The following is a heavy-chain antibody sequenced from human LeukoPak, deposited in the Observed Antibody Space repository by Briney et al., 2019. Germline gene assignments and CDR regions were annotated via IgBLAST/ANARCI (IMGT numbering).Heavy chain of an antibody. J-gene: IGHJ4*02. CDR1: GFTVSANY. D-gene: IGHD3-22*01. CDR3: VRGRRHDDSTGYYYVGFDS. Sequence: PGGSLRLSCAASGFTVSANYMNWVRQAPGKGLEWVSVIYSSGHTYYADSVKGRFTISRDNSKNTLYLQMNSLRADDTAVYYCVRGRRHDDSTGYYYVGFDSWGQGTLVTVSS. CDR2: IYSSGHT. V-gene: IGHV3-53*01.